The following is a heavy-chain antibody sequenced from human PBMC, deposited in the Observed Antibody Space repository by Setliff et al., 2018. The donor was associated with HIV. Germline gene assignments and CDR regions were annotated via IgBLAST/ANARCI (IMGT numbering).Heavy chain of an antibody. V-gene: IGHV4-61*02. CDR1: GGSISSTSHY. CDR2: IFTSGSA. CDR3: ARAFYGISAGYYYFDV. J-gene: IGHJ4*02. D-gene: IGHD3-9*01. Sequence: PSETLSLTCTVSGGSISSTSHYWTWIRQPAEKGLEWLGRIFTSGSASYNPSLESRVTFSVDTSKNQFALKLTSVTAADTAVYYCARAFYGISAGYYYFDVWGQGALVT.